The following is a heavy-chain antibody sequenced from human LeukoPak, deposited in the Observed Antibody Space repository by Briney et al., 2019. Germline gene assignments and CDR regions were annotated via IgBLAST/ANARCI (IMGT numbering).Heavy chain of an antibody. CDR1: GFTFSSYA. D-gene: IGHD2-15*01. J-gene: IGHJ4*02. CDR2: ITGSGGST. V-gene: IGHV3-23*01. Sequence: GGSLRLSCAASGFTFSSYAMNWVRQAPGKGLEWVSGITGSGGSTFYADSVKGRFTISRDNSKNTLYLQMNSLRAEDTAVYYCAKDRVCSDGSCYFDYWGQGTLVTVSS. CDR3: AKDRVCSDGSCYFDY.